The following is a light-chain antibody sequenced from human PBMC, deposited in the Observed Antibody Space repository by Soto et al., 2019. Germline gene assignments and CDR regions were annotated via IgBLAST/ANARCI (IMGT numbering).Light chain of an antibody. CDR3: QSYDSSLSVVL. V-gene: IGLV1-40*01. Sequence: QSVLTQPPSVSGAPGQRVTISCTGSSSNIGAGYDVHWYQQLPGTAPKLLIYGNSNRPSGVPDRFPGSKSGTSASLAITGLQAEDEADYYCQSYDSSLSVVLFGGGTKLTVL. CDR2: GNS. CDR1: SSNIGAGYD. J-gene: IGLJ2*01.